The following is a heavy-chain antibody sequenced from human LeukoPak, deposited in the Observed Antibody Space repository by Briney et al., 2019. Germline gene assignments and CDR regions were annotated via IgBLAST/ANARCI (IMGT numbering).Heavy chain of an antibody. V-gene: IGHV3-7*01. J-gene: IGHJ4*02. D-gene: IGHD3-22*01. CDR3: ARSSGYVDY. CDR2: IKQDGTEI. Sequence: GGSLRLSCAASGFTFSSHWMSWVRQAPGKGPEWVANIKQDGTEIYYVDSVKGRFTISRDNAKNSLYLQMNSLRAEDTAVYYCARSSGYVDYWGQGTLVTVSS. CDR1: GFTFSSHW.